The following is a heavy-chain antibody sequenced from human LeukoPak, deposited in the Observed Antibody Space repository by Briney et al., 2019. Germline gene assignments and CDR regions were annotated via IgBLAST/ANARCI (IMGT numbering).Heavy chain of an antibody. J-gene: IGHJ4*02. CDR1: GFIFSNYG. CDR3: ARDDYYDRSGYPGY. D-gene: IGHD3-22*01. Sequence: PGGSLRLSCVASGFIFSNYGMHWVRQAPGKGLEWVAVIWYDGSNKYYADSVKGRFAISRDNSKNTVYLQMNSLRVEDTAIYYCARDDYYDRSGYPGYWGQGTLVIVSS. V-gene: IGHV3-33*01. CDR2: IWYDGSNK.